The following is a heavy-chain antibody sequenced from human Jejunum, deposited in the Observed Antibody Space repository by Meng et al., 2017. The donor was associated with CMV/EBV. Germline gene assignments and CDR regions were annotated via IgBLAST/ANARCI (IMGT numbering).Heavy chain of an antibody. D-gene: IGHD1-26*01. CDR2: ITSSSSYI. CDR3: SRDNSGVT. Sequence: EVQMVESGGDLVKPGGSLRLPCAGSGFTFSKYSMNWVRQAPGKGLEWVSSITSSSSYIYYADSVKGRFTISRDNTKNLVYLEMNSLRVEDTAIYYCSRDNSGVTWGQGTLVTVAS. V-gene: IGHV3-21*02. CDR1: GFTFSKYS. J-gene: IGHJ5*02.